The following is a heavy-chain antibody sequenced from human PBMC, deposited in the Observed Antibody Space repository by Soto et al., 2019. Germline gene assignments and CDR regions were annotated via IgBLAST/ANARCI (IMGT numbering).Heavy chain of an antibody. Sequence: GGSLRLSCAASWFTFSFYEMNWVRQAPGKGLEWVSCITTSGATIYYADSVKGRFTISRDNAKNSLYLHMNSLRAEDTAIYYCARGGGGNGLGVDSWGQGTLVTVSS. CDR3: ARGGGGNGLGVDS. D-gene: IGHD2-15*01. J-gene: IGHJ4*02. V-gene: IGHV3-48*03. CDR2: ITTSGATI. CDR1: WFTFSFYE.